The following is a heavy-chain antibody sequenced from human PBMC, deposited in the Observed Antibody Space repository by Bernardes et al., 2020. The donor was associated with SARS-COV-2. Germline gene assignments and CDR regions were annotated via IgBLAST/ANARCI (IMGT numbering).Heavy chain of an antibody. CDR3: ATEDGEWLES. V-gene: IGHV3-33*01. D-gene: IGHD4-17*01. J-gene: IGHJ5*01. Sequence: GGSLRLSCAASGFTFPDYTMHWVRQAPGKGLEWVAIIWHDGSREYYFDSVKGRFAISRDNSNNTLYLQMNNLRVEDTALYRCATEDGEWLESWGQGTLVTVSS. CDR2: IWHDGSRE. CDR1: GFTFPDYT.